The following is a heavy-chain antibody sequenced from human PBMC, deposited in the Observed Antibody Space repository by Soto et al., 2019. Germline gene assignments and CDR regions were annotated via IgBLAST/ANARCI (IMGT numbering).Heavy chain of an antibody. D-gene: IGHD3-10*01. Sequence: GGSLRLSCAASGFTFSSYWMHWVRQAPGKGLVWVSRINSDGSSTSYADSVKGRFTISRDNAKNTLYLQMNSLRAEDTAVYYCARGPSNDGSGSYAPDYWGQGTMVTVSA. V-gene: IGHV3-74*01. CDR2: INSDGSST. CDR3: ARGPSNDGSGSYAPDY. CDR1: GFTFSSYW. J-gene: IGHJ4*02.